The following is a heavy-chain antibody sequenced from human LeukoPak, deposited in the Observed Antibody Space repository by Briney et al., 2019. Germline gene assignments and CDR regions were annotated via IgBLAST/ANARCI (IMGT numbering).Heavy chain of an antibody. J-gene: IGHJ4*02. CDR3: ARRLVDSGASQVSDD. D-gene: IGHD2-15*01. V-gene: IGHV4-34*01. CDR1: GGSFGGYY. CDR2: INDSGSV. Sequence: PSETLSLTCAVYGGSFGGYYWSWIRQPPGKGLEWIGEINDSGSVNCNPSLKNRVTLSVDTSKNQFSLRLSSVAAADTAVYYCARRLVDSGASQVSDDWGQGTLVTVSS.